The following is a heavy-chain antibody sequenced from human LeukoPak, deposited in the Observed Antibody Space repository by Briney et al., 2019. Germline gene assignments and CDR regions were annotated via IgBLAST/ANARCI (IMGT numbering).Heavy chain of an antibody. D-gene: IGHD6-19*01. CDR3: ARCVAVAGRDWFDP. CDR1: GFTFSSYA. Sequence: GGSLRLSCAASGFTFSSYAMHWVRQAPGKGLEWVAVISYDGSNKYYADSVKGRFTISRDNSKNTLYLQMNSLRAEDTAVYYCARCVAVAGRDWFDPWGQGTLVTVSS. V-gene: IGHV3-30-3*01. CDR2: ISYDGSNK. J-gene: IGHJ5*02.